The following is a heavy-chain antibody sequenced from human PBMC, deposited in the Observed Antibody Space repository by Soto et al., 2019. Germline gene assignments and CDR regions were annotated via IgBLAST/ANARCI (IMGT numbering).Heavy chain of an antibody. Sequence: EVQLLESGGGLLQPGGSLRLSCAASGFTFNNYAMSWVRQAPGKGLEWVSSINNGGDNIYYADSVKGRFTISRDNSKSTLYLQMNSLRAEDTAVYYCAKTFLARYCSSSICYDPADYFDYWGQGILVTVSS. D-gene: IGHD2-2*01. CDR1: GFTFNNYA. CDR2: INNGGDNI. CDR3: AKTFLARYCSSSICYDPADYFDY. J-gene: IGHJ4*02. V-gene: IGHV3-23*01.